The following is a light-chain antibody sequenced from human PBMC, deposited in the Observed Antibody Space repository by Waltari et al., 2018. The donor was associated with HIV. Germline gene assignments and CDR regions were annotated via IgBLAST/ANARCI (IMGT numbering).Light chain of an antibody. CDR2: DAS. CDR3: QQYEASPPMYT. Sequence: EPVLTQSPGTLSLSSGERATLSCRAGQTINSNYLAWYQHKPGLPPRLLIYDASTRAAGIPDRFSGGGSGTDFTLTISRLEPEDFVIYFCQQYEASPPMYTFGQGTRLEV. J-gene: IGKJ2*01. V-gene: IGKV3-20*01. CDR1: QTINSNY.